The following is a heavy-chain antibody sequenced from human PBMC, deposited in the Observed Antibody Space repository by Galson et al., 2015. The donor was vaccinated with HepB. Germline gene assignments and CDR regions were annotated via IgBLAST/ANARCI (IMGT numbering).Heavy chain of an antibody. V-gene: IGHV3-9*01. CDR1: GFTFDDYA. D-gene: IGHD1-26*01. J-gene: IGHJ4*02. CDR3: AKAGVFEGATTAFDY. CDR2: ISWNSGSI. Sequence: SLRLSCAASGFTFDDYAMHWVRQAPGKGLEWVSGISWNSGSIGYADSVKGRFTISRDNAKNSLYLQMNSLRAEDTALYYCAKAGVFEGATTAFDYWGQGTLVTVSS.